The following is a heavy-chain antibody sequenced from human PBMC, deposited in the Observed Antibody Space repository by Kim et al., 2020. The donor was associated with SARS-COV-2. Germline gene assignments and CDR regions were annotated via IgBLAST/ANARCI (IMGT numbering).Heavy chain of an antibody. D-gene: IGHD6-13*01. V-gene: IGHV3-30*18. CDR1: GFTFSSYG. CDR3: AKDRTSSSWALLIDY. J-gene: IGHJ4*02. CDR2: ISYDGSNK. Sequence: GGSLRLSCAASGFTFSSYGMHWVRQAPGKGLEWVAVISYDGSNKYYADSVKGRFTISRDNSKNTLYLQMNCLRAEDTAVYYCAKDRTSSSWALLIDYWGQGTLVTVSS.